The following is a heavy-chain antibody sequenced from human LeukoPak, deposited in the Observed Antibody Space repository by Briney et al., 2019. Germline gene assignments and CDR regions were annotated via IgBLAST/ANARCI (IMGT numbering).Heavy chain of an antibody. CDR2: TDGSSSRT. CDR3: AREKTAVFGDAFDI. CDR1: EFSFSTYE. D-gene: IGHD3-16*01. J-gene: IGHJ3*02. Sequence: PGGSLRLSCAAAEFSFSTYEMVWVRQTPGKGLEWLSYTDGSSSRTVYADSVKGRFTISRDNAKNSLYLQMNSLRAEDTGIYYCAREKTAVFGDAFDIWGQGTRVTVSS. V-gene: IGHV3-48*03.